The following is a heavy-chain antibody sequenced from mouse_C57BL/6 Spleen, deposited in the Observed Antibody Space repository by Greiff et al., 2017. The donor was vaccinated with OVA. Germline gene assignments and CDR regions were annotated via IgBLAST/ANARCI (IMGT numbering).Heavy chain of an antibody. Sequence: QVQLQQPGAELVMPGASVKLSCKASGYTFTSYWMHWVKQRPGQGLEWIGEIDPSDSYTNYNQKFKGKSTLTVDKSSSTAYMQLSSLTSEDSAVYYCARSSSGYFDYWGQGTTLTVSS. CDR3: ARSSSGYFDY. J-gene: IGHJ2*01. CDR1: GYTFTSYW. V-gene: IGHV1-69*01. D-gene: IGHD3-2*02. CDR2: IDPSDSYT.